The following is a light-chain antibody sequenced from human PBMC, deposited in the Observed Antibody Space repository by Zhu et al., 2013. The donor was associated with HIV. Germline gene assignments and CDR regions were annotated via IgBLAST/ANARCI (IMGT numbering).Light chain of an antibody. J-gene: IGKJ1*01. Sequence: IVLTQSPATLSLSPGDRAILSCRASQSFNNYLAWYQHRPGQAPRLLIYDATNRAAGIPARFRGSGSGTDFTLTITNLEPEDFAVYYCQQRSGWPPGATFGQGT. V-gene: IGKV3-11*01. CDR1: QSFNNY. CDR2: DAT. CDR3: QQRSGWPPGAT.